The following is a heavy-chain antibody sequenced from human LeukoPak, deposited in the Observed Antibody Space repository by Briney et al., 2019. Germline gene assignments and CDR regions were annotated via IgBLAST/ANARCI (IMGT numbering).Heavy chain of an antibody. D-gene: IGHD3-22*01. CDR2: IYSGGST. Sequence: PGGSLRLSCAASRFTVSSNYMSWVRQAPGKGLEWVSVIYSGGSTYYADSVKGRFTISRDNSKNTLYLQMNSLRAEDTAVYYCARDGGYYDSSGYYIWGQGTLVTVSS. J-gene: IGHJ4*02. CDR1: RFTVSSNY. V-gene: IGHV3-66*02. CDR3: ARDGGYYDSSGYYI.